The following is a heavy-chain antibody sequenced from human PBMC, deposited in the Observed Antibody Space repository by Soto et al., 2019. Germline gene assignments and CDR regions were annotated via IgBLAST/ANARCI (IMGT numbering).Heavy chain of an antibody. J-gene: IGHJ6*02. Sequence: EVQLVESGGGLVKPGGSLRLSCAASGFTFTSYSMNWVRQAPGKGLEWVSSISSGSSYIYYADSVKGRFTISRDNAKNSLYLQMNRLRAEDPAVYYCARGAYCSSTSCHIYYYYGMDVWGQGTTVTVSS. D-gene: IGHD2-2*02. CDR3: ARGAYCSSTSCHIYYYYGMDV. CDR2: ISSGSSYI. V-gene: IGHV3-21*01. CDR1: GFTFTSYS.